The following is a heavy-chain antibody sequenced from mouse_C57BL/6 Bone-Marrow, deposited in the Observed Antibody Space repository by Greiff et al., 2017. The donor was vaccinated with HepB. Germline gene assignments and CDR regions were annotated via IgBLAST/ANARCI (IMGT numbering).Heavy chain of an antibody. CDR3: TRVDYGRGFAY. CDR1: GYTFTDYE. D-gene: IGHD1-1*01. J-gene: IGHJ3*01. V-gene: IGHV1-15*01. Sequence: QVQLQQSGAELVGPGASVTLSCKASGYTFTDYEMHWVKQTPVHGLEWIGAIDPETGGTAYNQKFKGKAILTADKSSSTAYMELRSLTSEDSAVYYCTRVDYGRGFAYWGQGTLVTVSA. CDR2: IDPETGGT.